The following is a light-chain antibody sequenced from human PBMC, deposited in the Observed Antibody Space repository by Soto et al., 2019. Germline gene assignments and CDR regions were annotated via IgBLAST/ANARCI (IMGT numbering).Light chain of an antibody. CDR2: DVN. Sequence: QSALTQPASVSGSPGQSITISCTGTRSDIGAYNFGSWYQQHPGEVPKLILYDVNVRPSGVSNRFSGSKSGNPASLTLSGLQAEDEADYYCTIWTNSHTPILGGDPQLTV. V-gene: IGLV2-14*03. CDR1: RSDIGAYNF. CDR3: TIWTNSHTPI. J-gene: IGLJ7*01.